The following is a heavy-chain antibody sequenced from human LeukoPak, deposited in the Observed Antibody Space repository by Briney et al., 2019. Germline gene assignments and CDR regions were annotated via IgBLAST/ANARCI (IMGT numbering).Heavy chain of an antibody. CDR3: ARARAGWYSEY. J-gene: IGHJ4*02. CDR2: ISSSGSYI. Sequence: PGGSLRLSCAASGFTFSSYSMNWVRQAPGKGLEWVSSISSSGSYIYYADSVKGRFTISRDNAKNSLYLQMNSLRAEDTAVYSCARARAGWYSEYWGQGTLVTVSS. CDR1: GFTFSSYS. V-gene: IGHV3-21*01. D-gene: IGHD6-19*01.